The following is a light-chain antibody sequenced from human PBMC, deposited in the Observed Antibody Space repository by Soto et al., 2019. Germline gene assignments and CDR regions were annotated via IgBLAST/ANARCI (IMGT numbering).Light chain of an antibody. Sequence: IQITQSPSSLSASVGDRVTITCRASQSTTNYLAWYQQTAGEAPKLLIYAAASLQTGVPSRFSGSGSGTDFTLTISSLQPEDFATYYCQQAYGAPPTFGQGTKVDIK. CDR2: AAA. J-gene: IGKJ1*01. CDR3: QQAYGAPPT. V-gene: IGKV1-39*01. CDR1: QSTTNY.